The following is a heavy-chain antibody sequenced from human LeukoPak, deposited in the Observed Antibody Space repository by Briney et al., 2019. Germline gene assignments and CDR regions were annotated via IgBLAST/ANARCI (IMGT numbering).Heavy chain of an antibody. D-gene: IGHD6-13*01. CDR3: ARAKMPGIQTAGRVNYFDS. CDR1: QFTFSSYD. CDR2: MDTAGNA. Sequence: GGSLRLSCAASQFTFSSYDMHWVRQSTGKGLKWFSTMDTAGNAWYPDSVKGRFTISRENAKNSLNLQMNSLRVGDTAVYYCARAKMPGIQTAGRVNYFDSWGQGTLVTVSA. V-gene: IGHV3-13*01. J-gene: IGHJ4*02.